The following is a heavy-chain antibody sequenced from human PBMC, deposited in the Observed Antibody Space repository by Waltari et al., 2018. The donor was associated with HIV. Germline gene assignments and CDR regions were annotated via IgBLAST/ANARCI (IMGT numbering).Heavy chain of an antibody. Sequence: QVQLQQWGAGLLKHSETLSPTCAVDGGSFSGYYWSWLRQPPGKGLEWIGEINHSGSTNYNPSLKSRVTISVDTSKNQFSLKLSSVTAADTAVYYCARGASSGSTPVPFDYWGQGTLVTVSS. CDR3: ARGASSGSTPVPFDY. CDR2: INHSGST. D-gene: IGHD1-26*01. CDR1: GGSFSGYY. J-gene: IGHJ4*02. V-gene: IGHV4-34*01.